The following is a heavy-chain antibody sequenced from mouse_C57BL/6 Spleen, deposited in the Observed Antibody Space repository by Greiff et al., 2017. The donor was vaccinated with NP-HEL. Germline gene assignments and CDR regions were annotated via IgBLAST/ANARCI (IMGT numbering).Heavy chain of an antibody. CDR2: INPSSGYT. Sequence: VKLQESGAELAKPGASVKLSCKASGYTFTSYWMHWVKQRPGQGLEWIGYINPSSGYTKYNQKFKDKATLTADKSSSTAYMQLSSLTYEDSAVYYCARGGSITTVVAHYYAMDYWGQGTSVTVSS. D-gene: IGHD1-1*01. CDR1: GYTFTSYW. V-gene: IGHV1-7*01. CDR3: ARGGSITTVVAHYYAMDY. J-gene: IGHJ4*01.